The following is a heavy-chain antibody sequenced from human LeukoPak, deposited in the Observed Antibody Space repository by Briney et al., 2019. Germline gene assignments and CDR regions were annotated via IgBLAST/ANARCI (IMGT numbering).Heavy chain of an antibody. J-gene: IGHJ4*02. CDR3: ARRLVTAGITDFFDS. CDR1: GLRFTTYT. Sequence: GGSLRLSCAASGLRFTTYTMTWVRQAPGKGLEWVSATTSSSGSISDADSVKGRFTISRDNSKSTLYLQMNGLTAEDTAVYYCARRLVTAGITDFFDSWGQGTLVSVSS. CDR2: TTSSSGSI. V-gene: IGHV3-21*04. D-gene: IGHD2-2*01.